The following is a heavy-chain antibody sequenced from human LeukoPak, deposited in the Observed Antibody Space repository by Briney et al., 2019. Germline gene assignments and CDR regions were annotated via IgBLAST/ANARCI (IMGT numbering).Heavy chain of an antibody. Sequence: GGSLRLSCAASGFTFSNYGMSWVRQASGKGLGWVSGIGGSGGSRYYADSVKGRFTSSRDNSKNTRFLQMNSLRAEDTAVYFCANTDEYSHDAFYIWGQRTMVTVSS. D-gene: IGHD6-6*01. CDR2: IGGSGGSR. V-gene: IGHV3-23*01. J-gene: IGHJ3*02. CDR3: ANTDEYSHDAFYI. CDR1: GFTFSNYG.